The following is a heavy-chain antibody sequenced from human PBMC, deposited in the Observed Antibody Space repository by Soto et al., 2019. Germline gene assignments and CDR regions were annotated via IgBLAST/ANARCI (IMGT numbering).Heavy chain of an antibody. J-gene: IGHJ6*02. CDR2: IIPIFGTA. CDR3: ARGGDIVVVPAARDYYYGMDV. V-gene: IGHV1-69*01. CDR1: GGTFSSYA. D-gene: IGHD2-2*01. Sequence: QVQLVQSGAEVKKPGSSVKVSCKASGGTFSSYAISWVRQAPGQGLEWMGGIIPIFGTANYAQKFQGRVTITADESTCTAYMELSSLRSEDTAVYCCARGGDIVVVPAARDYYYGMDVWGQGTTVTVSS.